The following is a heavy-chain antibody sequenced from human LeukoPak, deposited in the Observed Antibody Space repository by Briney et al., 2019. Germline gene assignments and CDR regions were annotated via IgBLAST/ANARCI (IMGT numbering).Heavy chain of an antibody. Sequence: GGSLRLSCAASGFTPGGYGMHWVRQAPGKGLEWVASISYDGSNEYYGDSVKGRFSVSRDNSKNTLCLHMNSLRAEDTAVYYCAKEREMATRYYFDYWGQGTLVTVSS. J-gene: IGHJ4*02. CDR3: AKEREMATRYYFDY. CDR2: ISYDGSNE. V-gene: IGHV3-30*18. D-gene: IGHD5-24*01. CDR1: GFTPGGYG.